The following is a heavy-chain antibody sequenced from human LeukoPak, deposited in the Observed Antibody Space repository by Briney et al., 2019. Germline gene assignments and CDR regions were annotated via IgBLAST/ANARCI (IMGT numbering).Heavy chain of an antibody. CDR1: GGSISSGSYY. D-gene: IGHD3-3*01. CDR3: ARDGDFWSGYSAHYYYYMDV. J-gene: IGHJ6*03. V-gene: IGHV4-61*02. CDR2: IYTSGST. Sequence: SQTLSLTCTVSGGSISSGSYYWRWIRQPAGKGLEWIGRIYTSGSTNYNPSLKSRVTISVDTSKNQFSLKLSSVTAADTAVYYCARDGDFWSGYSAHYYYYMDVWGKGTTVTVSS.